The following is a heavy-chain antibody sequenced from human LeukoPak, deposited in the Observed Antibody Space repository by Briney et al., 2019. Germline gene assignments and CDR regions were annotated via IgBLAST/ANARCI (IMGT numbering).Heavy chain of an antibody. V-gene: IGHV3-48*02. CDR1: GFTFSSNA. Sequence: PGGSLRLSCAASGFTFSSNAMSWVRQAPGKGLEWVSYISSSSSTIYYADSVKGRFTISRDNAKNSLYLQMNSLRDEDTAVYYCARDYCSGVTCHPDYWGQGTLVTVSS. CDR2: ISSSSSTI. D-gene: IGHD2-15*01. CDR3: ARDYCSGVTCHPDY. J-gene: IGHJ4*02.